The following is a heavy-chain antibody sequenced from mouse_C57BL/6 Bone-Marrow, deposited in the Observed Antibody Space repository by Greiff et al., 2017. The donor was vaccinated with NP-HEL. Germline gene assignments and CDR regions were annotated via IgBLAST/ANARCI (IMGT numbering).Heavy chain of an antibody. CDR3: AREGGLRRRTYAMDY. CDR2: INYDGSST. CDR1: GFTFSDYY. Sequence: VMLVESEGGLVQPGSSMKLSCTASGFTFSDYYMAWVRQVPEKGLEWVANINYDGSSTYYLDSLKSRLIISRDNAKNILYLQMSSLKSEDTATYYCAREGGLRRRTYAMDYWGQGTSVTVSS. J-gene: IGHJ4*01. V-gene: IGHV5-16*01. D-gene: IGHD2-4*01.